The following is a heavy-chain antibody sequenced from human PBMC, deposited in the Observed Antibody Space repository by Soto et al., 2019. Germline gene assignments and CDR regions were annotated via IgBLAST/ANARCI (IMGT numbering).Heavy chain of an antibody. V-gene: IGHV1-3*01. CDR3: ARDLPPSSGSDY. CDR1: GYTFTSYA. J-gene: IGHJ4*02. D-gene: IGHD6-19*01. CDR2: INAGNGNT. Sequence: ASVKVSCKASGYTFTSYARHWVRQAPGQRLEWMGWINAGNGNTKYSQKFQGRVTITRDTSASTAYMELSSLRSEDTAVYYCARDLPPSSGSDYWGQGTLVTVSS.